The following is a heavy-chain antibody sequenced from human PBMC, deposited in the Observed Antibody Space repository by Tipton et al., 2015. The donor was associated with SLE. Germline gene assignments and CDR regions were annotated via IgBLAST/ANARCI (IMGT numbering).Heavy chain of an antibody. J-gene: IGHJ2*01. CDR1: GFTFSSYS. CDR2: ISSSSSYI. V-gene: IGHV3-21*01. CDR3: ARGGDFLRGYFDL. Sequence: SLRLSCAASGFTFSSYSMNWVRQAPGKGLEWVSSISSSSSYIYYADSVKGRFTISRDNAKNSLYLQMNSLGAEDTAGYYCARGGDFLRGYFDLWGRGTLVTVSS. D-gene: IGHD2/OR15-2a*01.